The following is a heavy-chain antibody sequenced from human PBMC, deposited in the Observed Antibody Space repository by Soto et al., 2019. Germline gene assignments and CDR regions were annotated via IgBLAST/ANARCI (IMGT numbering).Heavy chain of an antibody. CDR3: ARDRKTKSSSWYASW. J-gene: IGHJ4*02. D-gene: IGHD6-13*01. Sequence: GGSLRLSCAASGFTFSSYGMHWVRQAPGKGLEWVAVIWYDGSNKYYADCVKGRFTISRDNSKNTLYLQMNSLRAEDTAVYYCARDRKTKSSSWYASWWGQGTLVTVSS. CDR1: GFTFSSYG. V-gene: IGHV3-33*01. CDR2: IWYDGSNK.